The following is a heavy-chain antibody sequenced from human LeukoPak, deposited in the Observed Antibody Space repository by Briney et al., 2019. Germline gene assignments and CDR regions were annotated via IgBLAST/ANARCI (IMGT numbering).Heavy chain of an antibody. CDR1: GFTFGDYA. D-gene: IGHD5-18*01. Sequence: GGSLRLSCTASGFTFGDYAMSWVRQAPGKGLEWVGFIRSKAYGETKEYAASVKGRITISRDDSKSIAYLQMNSLKTEDTAVYYCTRGSYGYSYYFDYWGQGTLVTVSS. CDR3: TRGSYGYSYYFDY. V-gene: IGHV3-49*04. J-gene: IGHJ4*02. CDR2: IRSKAYGETK.